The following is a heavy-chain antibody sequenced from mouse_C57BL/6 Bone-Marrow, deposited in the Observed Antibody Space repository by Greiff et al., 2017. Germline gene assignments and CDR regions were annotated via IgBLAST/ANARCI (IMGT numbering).Heavy chain of an antibody. D-gene: IGHD2-10*02. CDR3: AKRGGYDYAMDY. CDR2: IWRGGST. V-gene: IGHV2-5*01. Sequence: VKLVESGPGLVQPSQRLSITCTVSGFSLTSYGVHWVRQSPGKGLEWLGVIWRGGSTDYNAAVMSRLSITKDNSKSQVFFKMNSLQADDTAIYYCAKRGGYDYAMDYWGQGTSVTVSS. J-gene: IGHJ4*01. CDR1: GFSLTSYG.